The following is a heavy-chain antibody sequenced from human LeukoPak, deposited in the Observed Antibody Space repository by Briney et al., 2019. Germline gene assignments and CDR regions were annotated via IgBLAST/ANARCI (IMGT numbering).Heavy chain of an antibody. Sequence: GGSLRPSCAASGFTFSSYAMSWVRQAPGKGLEWVSAISGSGGSTYYADSVKGRFTISRDNSKNTLYLQMNSLRAEDTAVYYCAKDPEIVVVITGWFDPWGQGTLVTVSS. V-gene: IGHV3-23*01. CDR3: AKDPEIVVVITGWFDP. CDR1: GFTFSSYA. CDR2: ISGSGGST. J-gene: IGHJ5*02. D-gene: IGHD3-22*01.